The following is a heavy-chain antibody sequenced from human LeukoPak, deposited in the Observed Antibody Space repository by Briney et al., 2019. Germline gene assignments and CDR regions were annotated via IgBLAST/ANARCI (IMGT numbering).Heavy chain of an antibody. CDR2: ISGSGGST. CDR3: AKEAPTTSSRAVSGAFDI. D-gene: IGHD6-13*01. CDR1: GFTFSSYA. V-gene: IGHV3-23*01. Sequence: GGSLRLSCAASGFTFSSYAMSWVRQAPGKGLEWVSAISGSGGSTYYADSVKGRFTISRDNSKNTLYLQMNSLRVEDTAVYYCAKEAPTTSSRAVSGAFDIWGQGTMVTVSS. J-gene: IGHJ3*02.